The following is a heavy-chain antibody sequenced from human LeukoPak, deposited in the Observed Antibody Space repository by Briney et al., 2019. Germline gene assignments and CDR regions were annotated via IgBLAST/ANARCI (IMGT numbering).Heavy chain of an antibody. D-gene: IGHD4-17*01. CDR3: ARDYSTVTTFFDY. CDR1: GFTFSDYS. J-gene: IGHJ4*02. CDR2: ISRSSSTI. V-gene: IGHV3-48*01. Sequence: GGSLRLSCAASGFTFSDYSMNWVRQAPGKGLEWISDISRSSSTIYYADSVKGRFTISRDNAKNSLYLQMNSLRAEDTAVYYCARDYSTVTTFFDYWGQGTLVTVSS.